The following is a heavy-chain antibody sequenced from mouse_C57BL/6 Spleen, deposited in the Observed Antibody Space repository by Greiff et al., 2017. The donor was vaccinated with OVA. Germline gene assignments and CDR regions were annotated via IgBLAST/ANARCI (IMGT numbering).Heavy chain of an antibody. J-gene: IGHJ4*01. V-gene: IGHV5-16*01. Sequence: EVKLVESEGGLVQPGSSMKLSCTASGFTFSDYYMAWVRQVPEKGLEWVANINYDGSSTYYLDSLKSRFIISRDNAKNILYLQMSSLKSEDTATDYCARDGDGYYVGAMDYWGQGTSVTVSS. CDR1: GFTFSDYY. CDR3: ARDGDGYYVGAMDY. D-gene: IGHD2-3*01. CDR2: INYDGSST.